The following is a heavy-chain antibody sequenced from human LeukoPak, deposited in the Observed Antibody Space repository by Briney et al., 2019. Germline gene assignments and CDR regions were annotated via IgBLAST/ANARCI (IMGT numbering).Heavy chain of an antibody. CDR2: IIQDGSAK. D-gene: IGHD3-22*01. Sequence: GGSLRLSCVASGFTFSNYRMSWVRQAPGKGLVWVANIIQDGSAKNYVDSVKGRFTISRDNAENSLYLQMNSLRAEDTAVYYCARVTSYYYNTSGDYYFDYWGQGTLVTVSS. CDR1: GFTFSNYR. V-gene: IGHV3-7*04. CDR3: ARVTSYYYNTSGDYYFDY. J-gene: IGHJ4*02.